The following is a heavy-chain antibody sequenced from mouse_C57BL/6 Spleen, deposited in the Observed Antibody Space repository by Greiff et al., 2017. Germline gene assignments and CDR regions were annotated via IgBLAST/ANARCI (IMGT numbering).Heavy chain of an antibody. CDR3: ARSNYYAMDY. J-gene: IGHJ4*01. V-gene: IGHV1-22*01. CDR2: INPNNGGT. Sequence: VQLKESGPELVKPGASVKMSCKASGYTFTDYNMHWVKQSHGKSLEWIGYINPNNGGTSYNQKFKGKATLTVNKSSSTAYMELRSLTSEDSAVYYCARSNYYAMDYWGQGTSVTVSS. D-gene: IGHD5-1*01. CDR1: GYTFTDYN.